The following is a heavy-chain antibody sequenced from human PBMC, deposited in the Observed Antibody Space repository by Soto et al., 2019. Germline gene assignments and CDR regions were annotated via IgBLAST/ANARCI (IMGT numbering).Heavy chain of an antibody. J-gene: IGHJ4*02. Sequence: GGSLRLSCAASGFTFSSYAMHWVRQAPGKGLEWVAVISYDGSNKYYADSVKGRFTISRDNSKNTLYLQMNSLRAEDTAVYYCARDPRTMIVVVHRSYYFDYWGQGTLVTVSS. CDR1: GFTFSSYA. CDR3: ARDPRTMIVVVHRSYYFDY. CDR2: ISYDGSNK. D-gene: IGHD3-22*01. V-gene: IGHV3-30-3*01.